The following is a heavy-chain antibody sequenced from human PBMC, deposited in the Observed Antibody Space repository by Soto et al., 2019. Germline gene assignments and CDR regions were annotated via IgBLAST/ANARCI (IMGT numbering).Heavy chain of an antibody. CDR3: ARDASAGRGAVNYFDY. J-gene: IGHJ4*02. CDR2: INPSGGST. CDR1: GYTFISYY. Sequence: GASVKVSCKASGYTFISYYMHWVRQAPGQGLEWMGIINPSGGSTSYAQKFQGRVTMTRDTSTSTVYMELSSLRSEDTAVYYCARDASAGRGAVNYFDYWGQGTLVTVSS. V-gene: IGHV1-46*01. D-gene: IGHD6-13*01.